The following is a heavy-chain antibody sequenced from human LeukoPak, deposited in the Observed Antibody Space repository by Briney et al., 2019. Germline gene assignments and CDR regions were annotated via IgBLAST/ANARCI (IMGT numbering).Heavy chain of an antibody. J-gene: IGHJ4*02. CDR1: GFTLSNYP. CDR2: IGEEKSGSWT. D-gene: IGHD3-3*02. CDR3: AKAGVISGWDY. Sequence: GGSLRLSCAASGFTLSNYPMGWVRQAPVKGLEWLSAIGEEKSGSWTKSADSVKGRFTISRDNSENTLYLQMDSLTVEDTAVYYCAKAGVISGWDYWGQGVLVTVSS. V-gene: IGHV3-23*01.